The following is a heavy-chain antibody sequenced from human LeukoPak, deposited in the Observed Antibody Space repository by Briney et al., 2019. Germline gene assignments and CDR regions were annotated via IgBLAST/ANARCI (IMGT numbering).Heavy chain of an antibody. CDR1: GFTFSRCP. D-gene: IGHD1-1*01. Sequence: PGGSLRLSCAASGFTFSRCPMSWVRQAPEKGLEWVAAISSRGDDRFYADSEKGRFTISRDNSKNTLYLQMTSLRVDDTAVYYCARVQDDTRNDLVDRSWDHWGQGTLVTVSS. J-gene: IGHJ4*02. V-gene: IGHV3-23*01. CDR3: ARVQDDTRNDLVDRSWDH. CDR2: ISSRGDDR.